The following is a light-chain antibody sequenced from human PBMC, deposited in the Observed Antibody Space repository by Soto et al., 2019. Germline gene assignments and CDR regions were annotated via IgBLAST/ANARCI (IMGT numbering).Light chain of an antibody. CDR3: QQYSDFLIS. CDR2: DAS. J-gene: IGKJ3*01. V-gene: IGKV1-5*01. Sequence: DIQMTQSPSTLSASVGDRVTITCRASQSISRSLAWYQQKPGKAPRLLIYDASSLEGGVPSRFSGSGFGTEFTLTITNLQPADFATYYCQQYSDFLISFGPGTTVDLK. CDR1: QSISRS.